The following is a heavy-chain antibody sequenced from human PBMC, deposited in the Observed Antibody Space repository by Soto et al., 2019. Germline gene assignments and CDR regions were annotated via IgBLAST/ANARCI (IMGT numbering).Heavy chain of an antibody. CDR1: GFTFSSYA. CDR3: AKDQRDYYYSGGLEY. J-gene: IGHJ4*02. V-gene: IGHV3-23*01. CDR2: ISASAAGT. D-gene: IGHD3-22*01. Sequence: GGSLRLSCAASGFTFSSYAMTWVRQAPGKGLEWVSGISASAAGTYFADSVKGRFTISRDNSKNTLYLQMNSLRAEDTAVYYCAKDQRDYYYSGGLEYWGQGTLVPVSS.